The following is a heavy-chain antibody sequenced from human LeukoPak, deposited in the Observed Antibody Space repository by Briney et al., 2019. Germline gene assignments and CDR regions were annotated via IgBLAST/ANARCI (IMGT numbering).Heavy chain of an antibody. CDR1: GGSISSSSYY. V-gene: IGHV4-39*01. Sequence: PSETLSLTCTVSGGSISSSSYYWGWIRQPPGKGLEWIGSIYYSGSTYYNPSLKSRVTISVDTSKNQFSLKLSSVTAADTAVYYCARRVVVTMVRGVYNQAMNWFDPWGQGTLVTVSS. J-gene: IGHJ5*02. CDR3: ARRVVVTMVRGVYNQAMNWFDP. D-gene: IGHD3-10*01. CDR2: IYYSGST.